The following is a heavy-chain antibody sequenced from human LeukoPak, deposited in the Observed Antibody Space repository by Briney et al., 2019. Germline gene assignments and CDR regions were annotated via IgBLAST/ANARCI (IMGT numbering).Heavy chain of an antibody. J-gene: IGHJ6*03. CDR3: VSDLSGIAVAGYYMDV. D-gene: IGHD6-19*01. V-gene: IGHV3-48*01. CDR1: GFTFSSYS. Sequence: GGSLRLSCAAYGFTFSSYSMNWVRQAPGKGLEWVSYISSSSSTIYYADSVKGRSTISRDNAKNSLYLQMNSLRAEDTAVYYCVSDLSGIAVAGYYMDVWGKGTTVTVSS. CDR2: ISSSSSTI.